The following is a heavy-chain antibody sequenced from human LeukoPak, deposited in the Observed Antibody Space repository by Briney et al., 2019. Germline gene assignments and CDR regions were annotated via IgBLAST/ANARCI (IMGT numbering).Heavy chain of an antibody. V-gene: IGHV4-30-4*01. Sequence: PSETLSLTCTVSGGSISSGDYYWSWIRQPPGTGLEWVGYIYYSGSTYYNPSLKSLVTISVDTSKNQFSLKLSSVTAADTAVYYCARTPNRPTRMVRGDPGAFDIWGQGTMVTVSS. D-gene: IGHD3-10*01. CDR3: ARTPNRPTRMVRGDPGAFDI. CDR1: GGSISSGDYY. J-gene: IGHJ3*02. CDR2: IYYSGST.